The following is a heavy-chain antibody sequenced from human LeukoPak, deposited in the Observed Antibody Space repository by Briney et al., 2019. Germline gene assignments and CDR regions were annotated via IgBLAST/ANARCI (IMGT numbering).Heavy chain of an antibody. J-gene: IGHJ5*02. Sequence: GGSLRLSCAASGFTFSSYWMSWVRQAPGKGLEWVANIKQDGSEKYYVDSVKGRFTISRDNAKDSLYLQMNSLRAEDTAVYYCARALRGNWFDPWGQGTPVTVSS. CDR3: ARALRGNWFDP. V-gene: IGHV3-7*01. CDR2: IKQDGSEK. CDR1: GFTFSSYW.